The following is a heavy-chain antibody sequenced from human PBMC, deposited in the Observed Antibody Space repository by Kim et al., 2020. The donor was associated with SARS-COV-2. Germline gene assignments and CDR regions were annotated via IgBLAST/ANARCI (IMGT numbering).Heavy chain of an antibody. D-gene: IGHD5-12*01. CDR1: GGSISSYY. CDR2: IYYSGST. Sequence: SETLSLTCTVSGGSISSYYWSWIRQPPGKGLEWIGYIYYSGSTNYNPSLKSRVTISVDTSKNQFSLKLSSVTAADTAVYYCAASSGYGWKAYYFDYWGQGTLVTVSS. CDR3: AASSGYGWKAYYFDY. J-gene: IGHJ4*02. V-gene: IGHV4-59*01.